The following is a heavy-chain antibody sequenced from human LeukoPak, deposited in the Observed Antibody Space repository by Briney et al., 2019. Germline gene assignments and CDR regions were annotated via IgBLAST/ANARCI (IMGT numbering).Heavy chain of an antibody. J-gene: IGHJ3*02. Sequence: PGGSLRLSCAASGFTFDDYTMHWVRQAPGKGLEWVSLISWDGGSTYYADSVKGRFTISRDNSKNSLYLQMNSLRTEDTALYYCAKAYYYDSSGYIAATAPFDIWGQGTMVTVSS. CDR3: AKAYYYDSSGYIAATAPFDI. V-gene: IGHV3-43*01. D-gene: IGHD3-22*01. CDR1: GFTFDDYT. CDR2: ISWDGGST.